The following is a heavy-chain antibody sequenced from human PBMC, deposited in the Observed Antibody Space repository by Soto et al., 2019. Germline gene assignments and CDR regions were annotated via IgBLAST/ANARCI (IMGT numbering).Heavy chain of an antibody. J-gene: IGHJ4*02. V-gene: IGHV4-39*02. D-gene: IGHD3-22*01. CDR2: IYYSGST. Sequence: SETLSLTCIVSGDSISNDFYSWGWIRQPPGKGLEWIGSIYYSGSTFYNPSLNSRVIMSVDTSKNQFSLKMNSLRVEDTAVYSCAKDDDRYYYDTSGLPYWGQGTLVTVSS. CDR3: AKDDDRYYYDTSGLPY. CDR1: GDSISNDFYS.